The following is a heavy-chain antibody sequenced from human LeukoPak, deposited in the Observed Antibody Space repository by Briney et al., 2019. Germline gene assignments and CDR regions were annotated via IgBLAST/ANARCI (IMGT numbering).Heavy chain of an antibody. CDR1: GFTFSSYG. V-gene: IGHV3-30*03. D-gene: IGHD3-22*01. CDR2: ISYDGSNK. CDR3: ARDDSSGYYLPDFDY. J-gene: IGHJ4*02. Sequence: GGSLRLSCAASGFTFSSYGMHWVRQAPGKGLEWVAVISYDGSNKYYADSVKGRFTISRDNAKNSLYLQMNSLRAEDTAVYYCARDDSSGYYLPDFDYWGQGTLVTVSS.